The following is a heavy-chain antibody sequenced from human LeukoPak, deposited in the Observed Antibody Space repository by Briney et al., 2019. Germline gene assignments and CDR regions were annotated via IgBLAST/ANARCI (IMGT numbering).Heavy chain of an antibody. CDR3: ARRASYSGGWYWFLDL. Sequence: SETLSLTCTVSGGSISSYYWSWIRQPPGKGLEWIGYIYYSGSTIYNPSLKSRVTISLDTSKNQFSLKLSSVTAADTAVYYCARRASYSGGWYWFLDLWGRGTLVTVSS. D-gene: IGHD6-19*01. J-gene: IGHJ2*01. V-gene: IGHV4-59*08. CDR2: IYYSGST. CDR1: GGSISSYY.